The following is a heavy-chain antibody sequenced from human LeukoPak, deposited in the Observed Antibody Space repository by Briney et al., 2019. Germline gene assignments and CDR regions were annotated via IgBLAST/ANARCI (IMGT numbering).Heavy chain of an antibody. CDR1: TSR. V-gene: IGHV1-18*01. J-gene: IGHJ5*01. D-gene: IGHD3-22*01. CDR3: ARDLWNFYDDSGYNRDFDS. CDR2: IGTYGGDT. Sequence: GASVKVSCKATSRIFWVRQSPGRGREWMGWIGTYGGDTYYAQKFQGRITVTTDTSTSTVYMELRNLRSDDTAVYYCARDLWNFYDDSGYNRDFDSWGQGTLVTVSS.